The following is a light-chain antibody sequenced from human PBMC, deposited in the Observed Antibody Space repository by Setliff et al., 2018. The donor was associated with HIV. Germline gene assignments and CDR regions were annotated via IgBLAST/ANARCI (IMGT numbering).Light chain of an antibody. CDR2: EVR. CDR3: SSYAITNTRP. Sequence: QSALTQPASVSGSPGQSITISCTGTSSDVGGYNYVSWYQQHPGKAPKLIIYEVRNRPSGVSNRFSGSKSGNTASLTISGLQAEDEGDYYCSSYAITNTRPFGTGTKVT. CDR1: SSDVGGYNY. J-gene: IGLJ1*01. V-gene: IGLV2-14*01.